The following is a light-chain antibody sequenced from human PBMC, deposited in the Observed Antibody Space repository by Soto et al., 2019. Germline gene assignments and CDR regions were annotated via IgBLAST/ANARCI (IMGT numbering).Light chain of an antibody. CDR3: QQYNSYTWT. CDR1: QSISSW. Sequence: DIKTTQSPSILSASVGDRVTIPCRASQSISSWLAWYQQKPGKAPKLLIYDASSLESGVPSRFSGSGSGTEFTLTISSLQPDDFATYYCQQYNSYTWTFGQGTKVDI. CDR2: DAS. J-gene: IGKJ1*01. V-gene: IGKV1-5*01.